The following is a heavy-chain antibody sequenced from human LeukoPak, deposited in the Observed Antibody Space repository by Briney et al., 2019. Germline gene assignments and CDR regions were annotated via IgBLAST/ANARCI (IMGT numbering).Heavy chain of an antibody. D-gene: IGHD3-3*01. CDR1: GGSISSYY. CDR2: IYYSGST. CDR3: ARLNTIFGVAIDY. V-gene: IGHV4-59*12. Sequence: PSETLSLTCTVSGGSISSYYWSWIRQPPGKGLEWIGYIYYSGSTNYNPSLKSRVTISVDTSKNQFSLKLSSVTAADTAVYYCARLNTIFGVAIDYWGQGTLVTVSS. J-gene: IGHJ4*02.